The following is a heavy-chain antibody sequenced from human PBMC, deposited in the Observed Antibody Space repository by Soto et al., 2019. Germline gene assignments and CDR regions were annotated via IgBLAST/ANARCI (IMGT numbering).Heavy chain of an antibody. CDR2: ISGSGGST. Sequence: VQLLESGGGLVQPGGSLRLSCAASGFTFSSYAMSWVRQAPGKGLEWVSAISGSGGSTYYADSVKGRFTISRDNSKNTLYLQMNSLRAEDTAVYYCAKVADFWSGYYTGGGNYYFDYWGQGTLVTVSS. CDR3: AKVADFWSGYYTGGGNYYFDY. D-gene: IGHD3-3*01. CDR1: GFTFSSYA. V-gene: IGHV3-23*01. J-gene: IGHJ4*02.